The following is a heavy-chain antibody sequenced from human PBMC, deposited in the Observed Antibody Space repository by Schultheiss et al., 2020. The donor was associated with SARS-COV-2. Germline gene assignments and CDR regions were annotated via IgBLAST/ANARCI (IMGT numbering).Heavy chain of an antibody. V-gene: IGHV4-59*04. CDR2: IYHSGST. J-gene: IGHJ4*02. CDR1: GGSITSHY. D-gene: IGHD7-27*01. CDR3: ARRRKANWGSTDY. Sequence: SETLSLTCTVSGGSITSHYWSWIRQPPGKGLEWIGEIYHSGSTYHNPSLKSRVAISVDTSKNQFSLKLSSVTAADTAVYYCARRRKANWGSTDYWGQGTLVTVSS.